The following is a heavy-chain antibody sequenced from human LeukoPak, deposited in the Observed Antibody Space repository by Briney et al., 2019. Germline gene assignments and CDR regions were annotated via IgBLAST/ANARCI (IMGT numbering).Heavy chain of an antibody. CDR2: IKQDGSEK. D-gene: IGHD3-22*01. J-gene: IGHJ4*02. CDR1: GFTFSRYW. Sequence: PGGSLRLSCAASGFTFSRYWMSWVRQAPGKGLEWVANIKQDGSEKYYVDSVKGRFTISRDNAKNSLYLQMNSLRAEDTAVYYCARYYDSSGYYYWGQGTLVTVSS. V-gene: IGHV3-7*01. CDR3: ARYYDSSGYYY.